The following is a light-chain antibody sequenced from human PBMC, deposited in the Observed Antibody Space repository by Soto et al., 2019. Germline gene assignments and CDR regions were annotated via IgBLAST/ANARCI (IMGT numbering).Light chain of an antibody. CDR2: KAS. J-gene: IGKJ2*01. V-gene: IGKV1-5*03. CDR1: QSISDW. CDR3: QQYNSYSYT. Sequence: DIQMTQSPSTLSASVGDRVTVTCRASQSISDWLAWYQQKPGKAPRLLIYKASSLESGVPSRFSGSESGTEFTLTISSLQPDDFATYYCQQYNSYSYTIGQGTKLEIK.